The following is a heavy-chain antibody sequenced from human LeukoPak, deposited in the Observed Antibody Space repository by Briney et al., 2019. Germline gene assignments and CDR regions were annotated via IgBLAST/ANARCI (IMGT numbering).Heavy chain of an antibody. V-gene: IGHV3-53*01. D-gene: IGHD3-10*01. CDR1: GFSVNSNY. Sequence: AEGSLRLSCAASGFSVNSNYMSWVRQAPGKGLEWVSVISGGGSTYYADSVKGRFTISRDISKNTLYLQMNSLRAEDTAVYYCARGGGSGSYESFDYWGQGALVTVSS. CDR2: ISGGGST. J-gene: IGHJ4*02. CDR3: ARGGGSGSYESFDY.